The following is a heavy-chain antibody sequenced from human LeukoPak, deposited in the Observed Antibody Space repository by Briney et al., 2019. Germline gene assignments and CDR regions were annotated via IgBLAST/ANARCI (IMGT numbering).Heavy chain of an antibody. CDR3: TTGIDDGGGY. CDR2: IKTNTDGAPT. Sequence: GGSLRLSCVSSGFTLAKVWMNWVRQAPGKDLEWVGRIKTNTDGAPTDYAAPVEGRFVISRDDSKKTLYLQMNSLRVDDTALYFCTTGIDDGGGYWGQGTMVTVSS. V-gene: IGHV3-15*07. D-gene: IGHD1-1*01. CDR1: GFTLAKVW. J-gene: IGHJ4*02.